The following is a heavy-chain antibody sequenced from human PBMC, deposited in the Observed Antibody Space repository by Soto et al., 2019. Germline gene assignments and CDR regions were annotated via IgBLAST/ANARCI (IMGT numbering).Heavy chain of an antibody. CDR3: AHFVTTMNTGYFDF. CDR1: GFSLSTSGVG. CDR2: LYWNDDK. D-gene: IGHD4-17*01. V-gene: IGHV2-5*01. J-gene: IGHJ4*02. Sequence: QITLKESGPTLVRPTQTLTLTCTFSGFSLSTSGVGVVWIRQPPGKALEWVSLLYWNDDKRYSSSLRSRLTITKDTSKNVVVLTLTDVDPVDTATYYCAHFVTTMNTGYFDFWGQGILVTVSS.